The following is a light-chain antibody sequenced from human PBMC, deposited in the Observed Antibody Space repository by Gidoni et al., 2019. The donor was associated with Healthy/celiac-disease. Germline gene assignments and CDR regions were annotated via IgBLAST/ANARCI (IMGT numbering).Light chain of an antibody. V-gene: IGLV1-47*01. CDR1: SSNSGSNY. CDR2: RNN. CDR3: AAWDDSLSGYV. J-gene: IGLJ1*01. Sequence: QSVLTQPPSASGNPGQRVPISCSGSSSNSGSNYVYWYQQLPVTAPKLLISRNNQRPSGVPDRFSGSKSGTSASRAISWLRSEDEADYYCAAWDDSLSGYVFGTGTKVTVL.